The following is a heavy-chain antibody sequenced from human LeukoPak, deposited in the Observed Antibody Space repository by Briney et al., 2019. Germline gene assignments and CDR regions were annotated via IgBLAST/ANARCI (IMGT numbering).Heavy chain of an antibody. CDR3: ARDHSGSGYYFDY. Sequence: SGTLSLTCAVSGGSISSSNWWSWVRQPPGKGLEWIGEIYHSGSTNYNPSLKSRVTISVDKSKNQFSLKLSSVTAADTAVYYCARDHSGSGYYFDYWGQGTLVTVSS. D-gene: IGHD3-9*01. J-gene: IGHJ4*02. CDR2: IYHSGST. CDR1: GGSISSSNW. V-gene: IGHV4-4*02.